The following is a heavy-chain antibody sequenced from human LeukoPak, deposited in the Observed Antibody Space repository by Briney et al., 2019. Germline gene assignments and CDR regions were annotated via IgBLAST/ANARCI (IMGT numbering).Heavy chain of an antibody. Sequence: GGSLRLSCAASGFTFSSHGMHWVRQAPGKGLEWVAVIWYDGSNKYYADSVKGRFTISKDNAKNSLYLQMNSLRAEDTAVYYCARAGGSTVSHSDYWGQGTLVTVSS. D-gene: IGHD4-17*01. J-gene: IGHJ4*02. CDR3: ARAGGSTVSHSDY. V-gene: IGHV3-33*01. CDR1: GFTFSSHG. CDR2: IWYDGSNK.